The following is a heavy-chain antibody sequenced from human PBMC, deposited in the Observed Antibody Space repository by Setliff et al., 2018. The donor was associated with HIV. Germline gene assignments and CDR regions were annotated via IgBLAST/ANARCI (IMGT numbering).Heavy chain of an antibody. V-gene: IGHV1-8*02. CDR3: ARGRLSWSPDF. CDR1: GYTFTNYD. CDR2: MNPNSGRA. J-gene: IGHJ4*02. Sequence: ASVKVSCKASGYTFTNYDINWVRQTPGQGLEWLGWMNPNSGRAGSAQMFQGRLTMTRDTSTSTAYMELSSLTSDDTAIYYCARGRLSWSPDFWGQGTLVTVSS.